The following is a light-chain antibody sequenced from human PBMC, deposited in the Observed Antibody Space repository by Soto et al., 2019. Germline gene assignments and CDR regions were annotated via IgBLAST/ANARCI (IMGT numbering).Light chain of an antibody. J-gene: IGKJ1*01. Sequence: DVVMTQSPLSLPVTLGQPASISCRSSRSLLYSDGNTYLNWFQQRPGQPPRRLIYKVSNRDSGVPDRFRGSGSHTDFTLKISRAEAEDVGVYYCMQGVYWPPGRAFGQGTKVEIK. CDR1: RSLLYSDGNTY. CDR3: MQGVYWPPGRA. V-gene: IGKV2-30*01. CDR2: KVS.